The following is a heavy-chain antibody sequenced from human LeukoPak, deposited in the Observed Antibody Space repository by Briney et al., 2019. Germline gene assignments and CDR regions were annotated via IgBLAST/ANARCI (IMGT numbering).Heavy chain of an antibody. V-gene: IGHV1-2*02. CDR1: GYTFTGYY. CDR3: ARALPRFLEWLPDY. D-gene: IGHD3-3*01. J-gene: IGHJ4*02. CDR2: INPNSGGT. Sequence: ASVKVSCKASGYTFTGYYMHWVRQAPGQGLEWMGWINPNSGGTNYAQKFQGRVTMTRDTSISTAYMELSRLRSDDTAVYYCARALPRFLEWLPDYWGQGTLVTVSS.